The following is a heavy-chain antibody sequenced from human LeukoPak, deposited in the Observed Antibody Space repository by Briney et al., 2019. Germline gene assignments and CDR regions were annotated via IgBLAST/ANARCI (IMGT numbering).Heavy chain of an antibody. D-gene: IGHD2-15*01. CDR1: GGSISSSSYY. V-gene: IGHV4-39*07. CDR3: AREHCSGGSCYSIYYYYYMDV. CDR2: IYYSGST. J-gene: IGHJ6*03. Sequence: KSSETLSPTCTVSGGSISSSSYYWGWIRQPPGKGLEWIGSIYYSGSTYYNPSLKSRVTISVDTSKNQFSLKLSSVTAADTAVYYCAREHCSGGSCYSIYYYYYMDVWGKGTTVTVSS.